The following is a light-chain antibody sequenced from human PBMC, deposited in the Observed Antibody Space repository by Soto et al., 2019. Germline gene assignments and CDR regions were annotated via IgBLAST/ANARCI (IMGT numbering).Light chain of an antibody. CDR2: GAS. Sequence: EIMMTQSPATLSVSPGETATLSCRASQTVSTNLAWYQQKRGQAPRLLIYGASTRATGIPARFIGSGSGTDLTLTINSLQSEDFAVYYCQQYDKWVTFGPGTKVDIK. CDR3: QQYDKWVT. V-gene: IGKV3-15*01. CDR1: QTVSTN. J-gene: IGKJ3*01.